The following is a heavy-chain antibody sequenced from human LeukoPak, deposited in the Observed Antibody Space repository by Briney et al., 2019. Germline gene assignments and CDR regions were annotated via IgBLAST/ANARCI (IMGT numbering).Heavy chain of an antibody. D-gene: IGHD3-22*01. J-gene: IGHJ6*02. CDR2: IYYSGST. V-gene: IGHV4-39*02. Sequence: SETLSLTCTVSGGSISSSSYYWGWIRQPPGKGLEWIGSIYYSGSTYYNPSLKSRVTISVDTSKNQFSLKLSSVTAADTAVYYCAREVLDYYDSTYYGMDVWGQGTTVTVSS. CDR3: AREVLDYYDSTYYGMDV. CDR1: GGSISSSSYY.